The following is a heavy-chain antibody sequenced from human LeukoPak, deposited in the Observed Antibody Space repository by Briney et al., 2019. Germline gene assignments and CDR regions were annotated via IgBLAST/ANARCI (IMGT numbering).Heavy chain of an antibody. Sequence: GGSLRLSCAASGFTFSSYSMNWVRQAPGKGLEWVSYISSSSTIYYADSVKGRFTISRDNAKNSLYLQMNSLRDEDTAVYYCAREYSSSWEGWFDPWGQGTLVTVSS. CDR3: AREYSSSWEGWFDP. CDR2: ISSSSTI. V-gene: IGHV3-48*02. D-gene: IGHD6-13*01. J-gene: IGHJ5*02. CDR1: GFTFSSYS.